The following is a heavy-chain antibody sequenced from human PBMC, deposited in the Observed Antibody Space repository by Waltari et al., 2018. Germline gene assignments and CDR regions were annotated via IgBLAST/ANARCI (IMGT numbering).Heavy chain of an antibody. J-gene: IGHJ4*02. Sequence: QLQLQQSGPGLVKPSESLSLTCAGSGESLVSRDFWSWVRQSPGKGLEWIGQFHRSGRTNYNPSLASRVTMSIDTSNNQFSLKVTSATAADTAIYYCARDRGRGLYLDSWGQGILVTVSP. CDR2: FHRSGRT. CDR3: ARDRGRGLYLDS. D-gene: IGHD2-15*01. V-gene: IGHV4-4*02. CDR1: GESLVSRDF.